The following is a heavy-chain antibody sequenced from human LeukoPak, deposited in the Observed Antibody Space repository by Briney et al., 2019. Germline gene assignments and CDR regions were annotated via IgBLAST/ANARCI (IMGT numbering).Heavy chain of an antibody. CDR1: GFTFSEKY. CDR3: ARRDATGRGGVDY. J-gene: IGHJ4*02. D-gene: IGHD3-16*01. CDR2: ISSGSSYT. V-gene: IGHV3-11*06. Sequence: GGSLRLSCAASGFTFSEKYMSWIRQAPGKGLEWVSYISSGSSYTNYADSVKGRFTISRDNAKNSLYLQMNSLRAEDTAVYYCARRDATGRGGVDYWGQGTLVTVSS.